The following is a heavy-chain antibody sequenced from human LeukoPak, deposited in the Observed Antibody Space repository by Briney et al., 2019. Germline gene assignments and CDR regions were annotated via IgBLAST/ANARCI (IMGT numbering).Heavy chain of an antibody. CDR3: AKGGYCTNGVCSARHDAFDI. CDR1: GFTFSSYG. V-gene: IGHV3-33*06. J-gene: IGHJ3*02. D-gene: IGHD2-8*01. CDR2: IWYDGSNK. Sequence: PGGSLRLSCAASGFTFSSYGMHWVRQAPGKGLEWVAVIWYDGSNKYYADSVKGRFTISRDNSKNTLYLQMNSLRAEDTAVYYCAKGGYCTNGVCSARHDAFDIWGQGTMLTVSS.